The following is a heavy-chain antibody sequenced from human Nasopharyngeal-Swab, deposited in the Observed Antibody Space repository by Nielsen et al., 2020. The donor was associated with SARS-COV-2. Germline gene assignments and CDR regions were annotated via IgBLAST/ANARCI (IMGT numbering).Heavy chain of an antibody. Sequence: VRQMPGKGLEWVSYISSSSSYTNYADSVKGRFTISRDNAKNSLYLQMNSLRAEDTAVYYCARDPYSSNAFDIWGQGTMVTVSS. V-gene: IGHV3-11*06. D-gene: IGHD6-13*01. J-gene: IGHJ3*02. CDR3: ARDPYSSNAFDI. CDR2: ISSSSSYT.